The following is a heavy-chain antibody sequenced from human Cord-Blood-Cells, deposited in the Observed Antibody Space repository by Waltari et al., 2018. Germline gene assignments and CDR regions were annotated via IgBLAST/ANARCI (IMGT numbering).Heavy chain of an antibody. V-gene: IGHV3-66*01. Sequence: EVQLLESGGGLVQPGGSLRLSCAASGFTVSSNYMSWFRQAPGKGLEWVSVIYSGGSTYYADSVKGRFTISRDNSKNTLYLQMNSLRDEDTAVYYCARDSYCSGGSCYYYGMDVWGQGTTVTVSS. J-gene: IGHJ6*02. CDR1: GFTVSSNY. D-gene: IGHD2-15*01. CDR2: IYSGGST. CDR3: ARDSYCSGGSCYYYGMDV.